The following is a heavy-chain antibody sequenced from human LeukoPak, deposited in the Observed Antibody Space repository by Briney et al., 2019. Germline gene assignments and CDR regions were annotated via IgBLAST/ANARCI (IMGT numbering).Heavy chain of an antibody. J-gene: IGHJ4*02. V-gene: IGHV3-9*01. Sequence: GGSLRLSCAASGFTFDDYAMHWVRQAPGKGLEWVSGISWDSGSIGYADSVKGRFTISRDNSKNTLYLQMNSLGAEDTAVYYCAKDRSSSWYFDYWGQGTLVTVSS. CDR3: AKDRSSSWYFDY. CDR2: ISWDSGSI. CDR1: GFTFDDYA. D-gene: IGHD6-13*01.